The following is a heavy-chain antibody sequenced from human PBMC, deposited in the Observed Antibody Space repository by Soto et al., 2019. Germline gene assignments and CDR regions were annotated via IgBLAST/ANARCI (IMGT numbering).Heavy chain of an antibody. V-gene: IGHV3-23*01. J-gene: IGHJ4*02. D-gene: IGHD2-8*02. CDR1: GFIFSSYA. CDR3: TRGSASGAFDS. CDR2: ISGRGGTI. Sequence: EVQLLESGGDLLQPGGSLRLSCAASGFIFSSYAMGWVRQAPGKGLEWVAEISGRGGTIYYADSVKGRFTISRDNSKNTLYLQMNTLRGQDSAVYYCTRGSASGAFDSWGQGALVTVS.